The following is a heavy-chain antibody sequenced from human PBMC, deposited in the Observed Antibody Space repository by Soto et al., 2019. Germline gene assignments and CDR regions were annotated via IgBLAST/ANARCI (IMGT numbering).Heavy chain of an antibody. CDR3: AKEVAVAGDFDF. V-gene: IGHV3-30*18. Sequence: GGAVRLSCVASGFTFSSYGIHWVRQAPGKGLEWVAVISSDGSTKYYADSVKGRFTISRGNSKNTLYLQMDSLRPEDTAVYYCAKEVAVAGDFDFWGPGTLVTGSS. D-gene: IGHD6-19*01. J-gene: IGHJ4*02. CDR2: ISSDGSTK. CDR1: GFTFSSYG.